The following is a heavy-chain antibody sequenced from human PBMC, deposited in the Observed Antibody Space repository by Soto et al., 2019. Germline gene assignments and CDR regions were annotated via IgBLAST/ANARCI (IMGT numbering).Heavy chain of an antibody. CDR1: GFTFSSYG. J-gene: IGHJ4*02. D-gene: IGHD3-22*01. V-gene: IGHV3-33*01. CDR3: ARDPTLAYYYDSSGSPD. Sequence: GSLRLSCAASGFTFSSYGMHWVRQAPGKGLEWVAVIRYDGSNKYYADSVKGRFTISRDNSKNTLYLQMNSLRAEDTAVYYCARDPTLAYYYDSSGSPDWGQGTLVTVSS. CDR2: IRYDGSNK.